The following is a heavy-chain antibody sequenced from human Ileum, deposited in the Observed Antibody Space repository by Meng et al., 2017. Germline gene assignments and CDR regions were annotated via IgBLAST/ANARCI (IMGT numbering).Heavy chain of an antibody. CDR3: ARYGGSGSYWHFDP. D-gene: IGHD3-10*01. Sequence: QVQLQQWGAGLLKPSETLSLTCAVYGGSFSGYDWTWFRQPPGKGLEWIGEIHHSGSTNYNPSLKSRVTMSVDTSKIQFSLELSSVTAADAAVYYCARYGGSGSYWHFDPWGRGTLVTVSS. CDR2: IHHSGST. J-gene: IGHJ2*01. V-gene: IGHV4-34*01. CDR1: GGSFSGYD.